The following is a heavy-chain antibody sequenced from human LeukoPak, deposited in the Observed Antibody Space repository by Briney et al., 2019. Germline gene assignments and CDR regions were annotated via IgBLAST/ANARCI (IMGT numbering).Heavy chain of an antibody. J-gene: IGHJ4*02. CDR1: GFTFSSYS. Sequence: GGSLRLSCAASGFTFSSYSMNWVRQAPGKGLEWVSSISSSSSYIYYADSVKGRFTISRDNAKNSLYLQMNSLRAEDTAVYYCARDHGPTAYSGYDGLFDYWGQGTLVTVSS. V-gene: IGHV3-21*01. CDR2: ISSSSSYI. CDR3: ARDHGPTAYSGYDGLFDY. D-gene: IGHD5-12*01.